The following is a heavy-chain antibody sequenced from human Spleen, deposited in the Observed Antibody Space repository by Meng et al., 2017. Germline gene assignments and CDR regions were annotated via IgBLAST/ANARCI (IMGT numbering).Heavy chain of an antibody. CDR3: ARFSAWYRWFDP. CDR2: INPSDSDA. J-gene: IGHJ5*02. CDR1: GYIFTNYW. V-gene: IGHV5-51*01. Sequence: GESLKISCEASGYIFTNYWIGWVRQRPGKGLEWMGIINPSDSDARYSPSFEGQVTMSVDKSINTAYLQSNSLKASDSAIYYCARFSAWYRWFDPWGQGTLVTVSS. D-gene: IGHD1-14*01.